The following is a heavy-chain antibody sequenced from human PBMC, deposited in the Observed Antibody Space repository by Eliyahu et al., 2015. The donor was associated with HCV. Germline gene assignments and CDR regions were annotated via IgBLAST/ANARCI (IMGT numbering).Heavy chain of an antibody. V-gene: IGHV3-30*18. CDR3: AKDLNVDNYALFYHSFCDS. D-gene: IGHD5-18*01. CDR1: GXTFSXSG. Sequence: QVXLVESGGGXVQPGRSLRLXCAASGXTFSXSGXHWVRRAPGKGLEWVAFISYDGYYKYYGDSVKGRVTISRDNSKNTLDLEMNRLRADDTAVYYCAKDLNVDNYALFYHSFCDSWGQGTVVTVSS. CDR2: ISYDGYYK. J-gene: IGHJ4*02.